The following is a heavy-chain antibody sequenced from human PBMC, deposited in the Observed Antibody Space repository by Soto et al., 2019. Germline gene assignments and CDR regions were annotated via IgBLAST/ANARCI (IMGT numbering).Heavy chain of an antibody. CDR3: ARGSGGSSYYYYGMDV. V-gene: IGHV1-69*05. J-gene: IGHJ6*02. CDR1: GGTFSSYA. D-gene: IGHD2-15*01. CDR2: IIPIFGTA. Sequence: QVQLVQSGAEVKKTGSSVKVSCKASGGTFSSYAINWVRQAPGQGLEWMGGIIPIFGTANYAQKFQGRFTIPSDESTSTAYMEVSSLRSEDTAVYYCARGSGGSSYYYYGMDVWGQGTTVTVSS.